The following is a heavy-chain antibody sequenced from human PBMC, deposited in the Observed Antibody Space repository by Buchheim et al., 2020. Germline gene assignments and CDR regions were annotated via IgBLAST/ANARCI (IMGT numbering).Heavy chain of an antibody. CDR1: GDSISSNNW. J-gene: IGHJ6*03. V-gene: IGHV4-4*02. CDR3: VREYSFSPGIRWDV. D-gene: IGHD3-16*01. CDR2: VSHSGDT. Sequence: QVQLQESGPGLVKASGTLSLTCAVSGDSISSNNWWSWVRQSPEKGLEWIGEVSHSGDTKYNPSLKSRVNISVDKSKNQLSLNLNSMTAADTAVYYCVREYSFSPGIRWDVWGKGT.